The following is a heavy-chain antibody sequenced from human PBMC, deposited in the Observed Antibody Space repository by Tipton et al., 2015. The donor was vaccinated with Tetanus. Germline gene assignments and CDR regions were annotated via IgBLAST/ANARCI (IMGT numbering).Heavy chain of an antibody. D-gene: IGHD3-16*01. J-gene: IGHJ5*02. CDR2: IYYSGST. Sequence: TLSLTCSVSGGSISSATYYWSWIRQRPGKGLEWLGYIYYSGSTHYNPSLESRLTVSIDTSGNQFSLKLRSVTAADTAVYYCARGKDPTPQIRGGHGVWFDPWGQGALVTVSS. V-gene: IGHV4-31*03. CDR3: ARGKDPTPQIRGGHGVWFDP. CDR1: GGSISSATYY.